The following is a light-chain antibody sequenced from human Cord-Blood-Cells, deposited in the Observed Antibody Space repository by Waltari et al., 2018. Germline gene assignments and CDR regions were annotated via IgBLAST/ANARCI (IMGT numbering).Light chain of an antibody. J-gene: IGLJ1*01. CDR2: GKN. V-gene: IGLV3-19*01. CDR1: SLRSYY. CDR3: NSRDSSGNHYV. Sequence: SSELTQDPAVSVALGQTVRITCQGDSLRSYYASWYQQKPGQSPVLVIYGKNNRPSGIPDRFSVSSSGNTASLTITGAQAEDEADYYCNSRDSSGNHYVFGTGTKVTVL.